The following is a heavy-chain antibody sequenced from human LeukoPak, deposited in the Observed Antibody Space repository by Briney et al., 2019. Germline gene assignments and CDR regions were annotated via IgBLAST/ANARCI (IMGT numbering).Heavy chain of an antibody. CDR2: IYYSGST. CDR3: ARGGRELYYFDY. Sequence: KPSETLSLTCTVSGGSISSYYWSWIRQPPGKGLEWIGYIYYSGSTKYNPSLKSRVTISVDASKTQFSLKLNSVTAADTAVYYCARGGRELYYFDYWGQGTLVTVSS. J-gene: IGHJ4*02. D-gene: IGHD1-7*01. CDR1: GGSISSYY. V-gene: IGHV4-59*01.